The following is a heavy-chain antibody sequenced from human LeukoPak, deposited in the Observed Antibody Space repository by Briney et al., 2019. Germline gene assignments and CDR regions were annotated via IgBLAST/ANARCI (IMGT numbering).Heavy chain of an antibody. CDR3: ASGPSGYLPYFEY. V-gene: IGHV4-31*03. CDR1: GGSISSGGYY. D-gene: IGHD3-3*01. Sequence: SQTLSLTCSVSGGSISSGGYYWSWIRQHPGKGLEWIGYIYYSGSTYYNPSLKGRVTISVDTSKNQFSLKLSSVTAADTAVYYCASGPSGYLPYFEYWGQGTLVTVSS. CDR2: IYYSGST. J-gene: IGHJ4*02.